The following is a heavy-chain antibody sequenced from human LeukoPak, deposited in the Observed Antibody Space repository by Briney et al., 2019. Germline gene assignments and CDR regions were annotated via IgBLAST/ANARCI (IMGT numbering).Heavy chain of an antibody. J-gene: IGHJ4*02. CDR1: GFTFSSYW. Sequence: PGGSLRLSCVASGFTFSSYWMAWVRQAPGKGLEWVASIQQNGNEKYYVDSVKGRFTISKGNAKNLLYPQMNSLRAEDTAVYYCAREDHSKYEYWGQGTPVTVSS. D-gene: IGHD4-11*01. CDR3: AREDHSKYEY. CDR2: IQQNGNEK. V-gene: IGHV3-7*01.